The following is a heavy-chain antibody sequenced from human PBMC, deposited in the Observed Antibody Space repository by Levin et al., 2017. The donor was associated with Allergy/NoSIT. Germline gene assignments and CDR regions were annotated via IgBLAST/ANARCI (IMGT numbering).Heavy chain of an antibody. Sequence: KISCKASGGTFSSYAISWVRQAPGQGLEWMGGIIPIFGTANYAQKFQGRVTITADESTSTAYMELSSLRSEDTAVYYCAGRIAVAADIAVAGTMSLYGMDVWGQGTTVTVSS. CDR2: IIPIFGTA. CDR3: AGRIAVAADIAVAGTMSLYGMDV. CDR1: GGTFSSYA. J-gene: IGHJ6*02. D-gene: IGHD6-19*01. V-gene: IGHV1-69*01.